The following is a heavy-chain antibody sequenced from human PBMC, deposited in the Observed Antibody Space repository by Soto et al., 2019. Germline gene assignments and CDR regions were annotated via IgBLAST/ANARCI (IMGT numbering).Heavy chain of an antibody. V-gene: IGHV4-30-4*01. CDR2: IYYSGTT. Sequence: PSETLSLTCTVSGGSISSGDYYWSWIRQPPGKGLEWIGYIYYSGTTYYNPSLKSRVTISVDTSKNQFSLKVNSVTAADTAVYYCARALIKLWPHYYYGMDVWGQGTTVTVYS. CDR1: GGSISSGDYY. J-gene: IGHJ6*02. D-gene: IGHD5-18*01. CDR3: ARALIKLWPHYYYGMDV.